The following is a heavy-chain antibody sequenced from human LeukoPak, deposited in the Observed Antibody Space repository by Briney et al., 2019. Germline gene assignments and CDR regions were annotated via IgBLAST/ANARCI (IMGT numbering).Heavy chain of an antibody. CDR1: GFTFSSYW. V-gene: IGHV3-7*03. D-gene: IGHD4-17*01. Sequence: GGSLRLSCAASGFTFSSYWMSWVRQAPGKGLEWVANIKQDGSEKYYVDSVKGRFTISRDSAKTSLYLQINNLRAEDTALYYCAKAHDYGDYAGFDYWGQGTLVSVSS. CDR3: AKAHDYGDYAGFDY. CDR2: IKQDGSEK. J-gene: IGHJ4*02.